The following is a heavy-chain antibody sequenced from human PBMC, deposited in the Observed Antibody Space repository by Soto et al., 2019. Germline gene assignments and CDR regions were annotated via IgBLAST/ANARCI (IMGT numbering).Heavy chain of an antibody. CDR1: GFTFSSYA. V-gene: IGHV3-23*01. D-gene: IGHD3-9*01. Sequence: EVQLLESGGGLVQPGGSLRLSCAASGFTFSSYAMTWVRQAPGQGLEWVSTVTGSGAYTFDADSVKGRFTISRDNSKDTLYLQMNSLRPEDTALYYCAKERYYDILADCYYNYGMDVWGQGTPVTVSS. CDR3: AKERYYDILADCYYNYGMDV. CDR2: VTGSGAYT. J-gene: IGHJ6*02.